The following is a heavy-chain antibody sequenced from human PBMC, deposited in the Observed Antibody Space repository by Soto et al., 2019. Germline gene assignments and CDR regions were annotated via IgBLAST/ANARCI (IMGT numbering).Heavy chain of an antibody. CDR1: GCSVSSGSYY. Sequence: PSETLSLTCTFSGCSVSSGSYYWSWIRQPPGKGLEWIGYIYHSGSTNYNPSLKSRVTISVDKSKNQFSLKLSSVTAADTAVYYCARESGDDSSGGFDYWGQGTLVTVSS. D-gene: IGHD3-22*01. V-gene: IGHV4-61*01. CDR3: ARESGDDSSGGFDY. CDR2: IYHSGST. J-gene: IGHJ4*02.